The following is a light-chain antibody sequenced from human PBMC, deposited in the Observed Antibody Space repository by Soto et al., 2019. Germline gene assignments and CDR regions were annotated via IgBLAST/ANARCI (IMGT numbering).Light chain of an antibody. CDR1: SRDVGVYNY. CDR2: EVS. CDR3: SSYAGTNNWI. J-gene: IGLJ2*01. Sequence: QSALTQPPSASGSPGQSVTMSCTGTSRDVGVYNYVSWYQQHPGKAPKLIISEVSKRPSGVPDRFSGSKSGNMASLTVSGLQAEDEADYYCSSYAGTNNWIFGGGTKLTVL. V-gene: IGLV2-8*01.